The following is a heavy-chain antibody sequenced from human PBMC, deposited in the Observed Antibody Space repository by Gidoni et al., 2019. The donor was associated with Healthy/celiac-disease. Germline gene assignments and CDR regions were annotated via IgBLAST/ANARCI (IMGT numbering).Heavy chain of an antibody. Sequence: QVQLVESGGGVVQPGRSLRLSCAASGFTFSSYGMHWVRQAPGKGLAWVAVISYDGSNKYYADSVKGRFTISRDNSKNTLYLQMNSLRAEDTAVYYCAKASYYYDSRQDAFDIWGQGTMVTVSS. J-gene: IGHJ3*02. CDR3: AKASYYYDSRQDAFDI. D-gene: IGHD3-22*01. CDR2: ISYDGSNK. CDR1: GFTFSSYG. V-gene: IGHV3-30*18.